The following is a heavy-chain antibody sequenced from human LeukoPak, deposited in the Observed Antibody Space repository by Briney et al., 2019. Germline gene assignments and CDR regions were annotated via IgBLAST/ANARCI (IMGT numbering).Heavy chain of an antibody. V-gene: IGHV4-39*01. CDR1: GGSTSRGNHF. D-gene: IGHD6-6*01. J-gene: IGHJ4*02. CDR2: IYYSGRT. Sequence: PSETPSLTCTVSGGSTSRGNHFSGWIRHPPREGLEWVGIIYYSGRTYFNPSLKSRVTISVDTSKNQFSLKLSCVTAADTAVYYCARRAYSSSSFDYWGQGTLVTVSS. CDR3: ARRAYSSSSFDY.